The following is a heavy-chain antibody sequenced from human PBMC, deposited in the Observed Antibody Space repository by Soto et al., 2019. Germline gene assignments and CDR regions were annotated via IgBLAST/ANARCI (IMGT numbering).Heavy chain of an antibody. V-gene: IGHV4-28*01. CDR3: ARKDDGKKPFDL. J-gene: IGHJ4*02. CDR1: GYFITSNNW. CDR2: IYYTGVT. D-gene: IGHD1-1*01. Sequence: PSETLSLTCAVSGYFITSNNWWGWIRQPPGMGLEWIGYIYYTGVTHYNPSLKSRVTMSVDTSKNQFSLKLTSVTAVDTAVYYCARKDDGKKPFDLWGQGIPVTVSS.